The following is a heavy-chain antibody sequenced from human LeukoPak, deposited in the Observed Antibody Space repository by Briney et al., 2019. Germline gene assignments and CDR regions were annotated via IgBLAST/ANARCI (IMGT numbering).Heavy chain of an antibody. J-gene: IGHJ4*02. Sequence: GGSLRLSCAASGFIFSNYAMHWGRQAPGKGLEWVALISSDGSKTYHADSVKGRFSISRDNSKNTLYLQLNSLRAEDTSVYYCARDSTYWYDSGSSGPHYFDYWGQGTLVTVSS. CDR3: ARDSTYWYDSGSSGPHYFDY. CDR2: ISSDGSKT. V-gene: IGHV3-30*01. CDR1: GFIFSNYA. D-gene: IGHD3-10*01.